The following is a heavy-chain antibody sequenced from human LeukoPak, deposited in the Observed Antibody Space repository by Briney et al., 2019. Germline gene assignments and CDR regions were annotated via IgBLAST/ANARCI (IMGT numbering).Heavy chain of an antibody. CDR3: ARTGDKIAVAAYWFDP. CDR2: INPNSGGT. Sequence: ASVKVSCKASGYTFTGYYMHWVRQAPGQGLEWMGWINPNSGGTNYAQKFQGRVTMTRDTSISTAYMELSRLRSDDTAVYYCARTGDKIAVAAYWFDPWGQGTLVTVSS. J-gene: IGHJ5*02. CDR1: GYTFTGYY. V-gene: IGHV1-2*02. D-gene: IGHD6-19*01.